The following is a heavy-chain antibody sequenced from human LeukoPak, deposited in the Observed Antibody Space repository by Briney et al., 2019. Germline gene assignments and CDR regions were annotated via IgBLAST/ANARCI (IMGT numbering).Heavy chain of an antibody. CDR3: AKDPEGLLWFGEPWYYFDY. J-gene: IGHJ4*02. D-gene: IGHD3-10*01. CDR2: ISGSGGST. CDR1: GFTFSSYA. Sequence: GGSLRLSCTASGFTFSSYAMSWVRQAPGKGLEWVSAISGSGGSTYYADSVKGRFTISRDNSKNTLYLQMNSLRAEDTAVYYCAKDPEGLLWFGEPWYYFDYWGQGTLVTVSS. V-gene: IGHV3-23*01.